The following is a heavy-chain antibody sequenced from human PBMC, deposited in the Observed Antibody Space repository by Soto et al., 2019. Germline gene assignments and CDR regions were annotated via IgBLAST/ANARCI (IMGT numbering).Heavy chain of an antibody. J-gene: IGHJ4*02. Sequence: GGSLRLSCAASGFIFSTYGMHWVRQAPGKGLEWVAATSYDGSNIYYADSVKGRFTISRDNAKNTLYLQMNSLRAEDTAVYYCARSRGPVGELSFNGYYFDYWGQGTLVTVS. CDR1: GFIFSTYG. CDR3: ARSRGPVGELSFNGYYFDY. CDR2: TSYDGSNI. D-gene: IGHD3-16*02. V-gene: IGHV3-30*03.